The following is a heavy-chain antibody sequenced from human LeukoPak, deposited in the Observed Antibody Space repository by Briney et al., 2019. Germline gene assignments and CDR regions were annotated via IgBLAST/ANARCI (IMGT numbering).Heavy chain of an antibody. D-gene: IGHD6-19*01. CDR1: GYTFTSYG. J-gene: IGHJ4*02. V-gene: IGHV1-18*01. Sequence: ASVKVSCKASGYTFTSYGISWVRQAPGQGLEWMGWISAYNGNTNYAQKLQGRVTMTTDTSTSTAYMELRSLRSDDTAVYYCAQAVAGLYYFDYWGQGTLVTVSS. CDR2: ISAYNGNT. CDR3: AQAVAGLYYFDY.